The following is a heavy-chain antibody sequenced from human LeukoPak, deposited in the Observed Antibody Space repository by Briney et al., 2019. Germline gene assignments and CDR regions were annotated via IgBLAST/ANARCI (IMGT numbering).Heavy chain of an antibody. CDR1: GFTFSSYS. CDR2: ISYDGSNK. CDR3: AKRAVYGSTISPLDY. D-gene: IGHD3-16*01. J-gene: IGHJ4*02. Sequence: PGGSLRPSCAASGFTFSSYSMNWVRQAPGKGLEWVAVISYDGSNKYYADSVKGRFTISRDNSKNTLYLQMNSLRAEDTAVYYCAKRAVYGSTISPLDYWGQGTLVTVSS. V-gene: IGHV3-30*18.